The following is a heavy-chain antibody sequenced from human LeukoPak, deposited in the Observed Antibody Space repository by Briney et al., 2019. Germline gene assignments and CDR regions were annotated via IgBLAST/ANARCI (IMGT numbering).Heavy chain of an antibody. V-gene: IGHV3-23*01. CDR2: ISGGGDST. CDR1: GFTFRNYA. CDR3: ARGWQQLGE. J-gene: IGHJ4*02. Sequence: GGSLRLSCAASGFTFRNYAMTWVRQVPGKGLEWVSGISGGGDSTFYADSVKGRFTLSRDNSKNTLYLQMNSLRAEDTALYYCARGWQQLGEWGQGTLVTVSS. D-gene: IGHD3-16*01.